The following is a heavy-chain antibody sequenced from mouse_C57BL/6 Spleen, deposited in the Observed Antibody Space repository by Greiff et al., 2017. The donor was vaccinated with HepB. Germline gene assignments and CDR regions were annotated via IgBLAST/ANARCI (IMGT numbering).Heavy chain of an antibody. V-gene: IGHV1-69*01. J-gene: IGHJ3*01. CDR3: ARSGIYDGYYGFAY. CDR1: GYTFTSYW. D-gene: IGHD2-3*01. CDR2: IDPSDSYT. Sequence: VKLQQPGAELVMPGASVKLSCKASGYTFTSYWMHWVKQRPGQGLEWIGEIDPSDSYTNYNQKFKGKSTLTVDKSSSTAYMQLSSLTSEDSAVYYCARSGIYDGYYGFAYWGQGTLVTVSA.